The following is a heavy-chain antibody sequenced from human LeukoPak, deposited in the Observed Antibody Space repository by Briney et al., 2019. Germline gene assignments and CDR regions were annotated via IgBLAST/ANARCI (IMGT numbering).Heavy chain of an antibody. CDR1: GGSISSSSYY. D-gene: IGHD3-22*01. CDR2: THYSGNT. CDR3: ARTYYDSSDIYAFDI. V-gene: IGHV4-39*01. Sequence: SETLSLTCTVSGGSISSSSYYWGWIRQPPGKGLEWIGSTHYSGNTYYNPSLKSRVTISVDTSKNQFSLKLSSVTAADTAVYYCARTYYDSSDIYAFDIWGQGTMVTVSS. J-gene: IGHJ3*02.